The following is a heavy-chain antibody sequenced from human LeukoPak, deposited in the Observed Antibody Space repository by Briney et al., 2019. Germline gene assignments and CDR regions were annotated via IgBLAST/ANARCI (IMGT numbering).Heavy chain of an antibody. V-gene: IGHV1-18*01. D-gene: IGHD6-19*01. CDR3: ARDGSGWYLDY. CDR2: ISAYNGNT. J-gene: IGHJ4*02. Sequence: ASVEVSCKASGGTFSSYGISWVRQAPGQGLEWMGWISAYNGNTNYAQKLQGRVTMTTDTSTSTAYMELRSLRSDDTAVYYCARDGSGWYLDYWGQGTLVTVSS. CDR1: GGTFSSYG.